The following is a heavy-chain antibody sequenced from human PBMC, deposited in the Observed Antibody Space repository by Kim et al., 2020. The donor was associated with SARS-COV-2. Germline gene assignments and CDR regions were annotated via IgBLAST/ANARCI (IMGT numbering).Heavy chain of an antibody. CDR2: IYSGGST. J-gene: IGHJ6*02. Sequence: GGSLRLSCAASGFTVSSNYMSWVRQAPGKGLEWVSVIYSGGSTYYADSVKGRFTISRDNSKNTLHLQMNSLGAEDTAVYYCARENYYYGMDVWGQGTTVTVSS. V-gene: IGHV3-53*01. CDR3: ARENYYYGMDV. CDR1: GFTVSSNY.